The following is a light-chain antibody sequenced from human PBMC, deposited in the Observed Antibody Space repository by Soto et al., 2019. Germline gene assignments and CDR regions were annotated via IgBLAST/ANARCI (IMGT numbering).Light chain of an antibody. CDR2: DAS. CDR1: QNIDSW. V-gene: IGKV1-5*01. Sequence: DIQVTQSPSTLSASVGDRVTISCRASQNIDSWLAWYQQKPGKAPKLLIYDASSLESGVPSRFSGSGSGTEFTLTISSLQPDDVATYYWQQYNSYPYSFGPGTKVDIK. CDR3: QQYNSYPYS. J-gene: IGKJ3*01.